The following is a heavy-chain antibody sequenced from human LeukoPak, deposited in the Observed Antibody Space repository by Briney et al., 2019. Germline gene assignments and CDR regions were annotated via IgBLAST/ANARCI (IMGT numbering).Heavy chain of an antibody. J-gene: IGHJ5*02. V-gene: IGHV3-21*01. CDR2: ISSSSSYI. CDR1: GFTFSSYS. Sequence: GGSLRLSCAASGFTFSSYSMNWVRQAPGKGLEWVSSISSSSSYIYYADSVKGRFTISRDNAKNSLYLQMNSLRAEDTAVYYCARGRLTMVRGVPSGFDPWGQGTLVTVSS. D-gene: IGHD3-10*01. CDR3: ARGRLTMVRGVPSGFDP.